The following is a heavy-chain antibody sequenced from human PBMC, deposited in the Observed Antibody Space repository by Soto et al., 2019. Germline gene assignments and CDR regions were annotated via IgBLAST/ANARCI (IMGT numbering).Heavy chain of an antibody. Sequence: PSETLSLTCAVSGGSISSGGYSWSWIRQPPGKGLEWIGYMYHSGSTYYNPSLKSRVTISIDRSKNQFSLKLSSVTAADTAVYYCGRVPDYCGQGILVTVSS. V-gene: IGHV4-30-2*01. J-gene: IGHJ4*02. D-gene: IGHD2-2*01. CDR2: MYHSGST. CDR1: GGSISSGGYS. CDR3: GRVPDY.